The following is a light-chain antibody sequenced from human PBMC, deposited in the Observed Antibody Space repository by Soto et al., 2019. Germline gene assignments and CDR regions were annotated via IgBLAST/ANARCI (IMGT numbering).Light chain of an antibody. V-gene: IGKV4-1*01. Sequence: DIVVTQSPDSLAVSLGERATINCKSSQSLFYSSNVRNYLAWYQKRTGHPTKLLIYWASIRESGVPDRFNGSGSGTDFILTISSLQAEDVALYSCQKYFNNPPSFRQGTRLEIK. CDR3: QKYFNNPPS. CDR1: QSLFYSSNVRNY. J-gene: IGKJ2*01. CDR2: WAS.